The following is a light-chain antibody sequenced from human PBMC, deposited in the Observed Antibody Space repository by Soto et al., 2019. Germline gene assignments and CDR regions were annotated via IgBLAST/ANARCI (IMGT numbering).Light chain of an antibody. V-gene: IGKV1-27*01. CDR1: QGISVY. J-gene: IGKJ4*01. Sequence: DIQMTQSPSSLSASLGDRVTITCRASQGISVYLAWFQQKPGKVPKLLIYAASTLQSGVPSRFSSSGSGTDFTLTISSLQPEDVATYYCQNYNSAPLTFGGGTKVEIK. CDR2: AAS. CDR3: QNYNSAPLT.